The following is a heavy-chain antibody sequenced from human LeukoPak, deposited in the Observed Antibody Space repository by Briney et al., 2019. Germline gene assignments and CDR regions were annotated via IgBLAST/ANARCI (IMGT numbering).Heavy chain of an antibody. CDR1: GYTFSNYG. CDR2: ISAYNGNT. CDR3: ARGYLLVGATSCDY. V-gene: IGHV1-18*01. Sequence: ASVKVSCKASGYTFSNYGISWVRQAPGQGLEWMGWISAYNGNTNYAQKLQGRVTMTTDTSTSTAYMELRSLRSDDTAVYYCARGYLLVGATSCDYWGQGTLVTVSS. D-gene: IGHD1-26*01. J-gene: IGHJ4*02.